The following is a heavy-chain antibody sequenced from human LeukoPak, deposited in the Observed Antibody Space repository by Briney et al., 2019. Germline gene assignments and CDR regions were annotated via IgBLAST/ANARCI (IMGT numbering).Heavy chain of an antibody. CDR3: AAYQPHEPRAFGHAFDI. CDR2: ISNSGSTK. CDR1: GFTFSSYE. V-gene: IGHV3-48*03. Sequence: GGSLRLSCAASGFTFSSYEMNWIRQAPGKGLEWISYISNSGSTKYYADSVKGRFTISRDNAKNSLYLQMNSLRAEDTAVYYCAAYQPHEPRAFGHAFDIWGQGTMVTVSS. D-gene: IGHD2-2*01. J-gene: IGHJ3*02.